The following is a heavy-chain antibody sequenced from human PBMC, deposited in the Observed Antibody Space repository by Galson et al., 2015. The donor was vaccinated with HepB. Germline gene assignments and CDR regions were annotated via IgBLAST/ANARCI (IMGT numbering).Heavy chain of an antibody. CDR1: GSSISTTYW. CDR3: ARESTNTRGFNP. V-gene: IGHV4-4*02. CDR2: IYHSGRT. D-gene: IGHD5-24*01. Sequence: ETLSLTCAVSGSSISTTYWWSWVRQPPGKGLEWIGDIYHSGRTNYNPSLRNRLTVSVDKSKNQFSLKLTSVTAADTAVYYCARESTNTRGFNPWGQGTLVTVSS. J-gene: IGHJ5*02.